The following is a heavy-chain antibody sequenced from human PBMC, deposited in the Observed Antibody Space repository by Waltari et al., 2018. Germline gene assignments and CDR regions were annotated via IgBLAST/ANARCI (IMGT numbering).Heavy chain of an antibody. D-gene: IGHD2-2*01. CDR2: LKSKAEGGTT. J-gene: IGHJ4*02. V-gene: IGHV3-15*01. Sequence: EVQLVESGGGLVKPGDSLRLSCVASGFTFANAWINWVRQAPGKGREWVGSLKSKAEGGTTDYAAPVKGRFAISRDDSKDTAYLQMNSLKTEDTAMYFCTTEGGRTWPMYWGQGTLVTVSS. CDR1: GFTFANAW. CDR3: TTEGGRTWPMY.